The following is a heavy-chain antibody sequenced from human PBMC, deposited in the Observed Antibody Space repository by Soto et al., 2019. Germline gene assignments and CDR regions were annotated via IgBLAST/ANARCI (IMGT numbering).Heavy chain of an antibody. Sequence: PGESLKISCKGSGYSFSSYWIGWVRQMPGKGLEWMGIIYPGDSDTRYGPSFQGQVTISADKSISTAYLQWSSLKASDTAMYYCARESSWSVGWFDPWGQGTLVTVSS. CDR3: ARESSWSVGWFDP. CDR2: IYPGDSDT. J-gene: IGHJ5*02. V-gene: IGHV5-51*01. D-gene: IGHD6-13*01. CDR1: GYSFSSYW.